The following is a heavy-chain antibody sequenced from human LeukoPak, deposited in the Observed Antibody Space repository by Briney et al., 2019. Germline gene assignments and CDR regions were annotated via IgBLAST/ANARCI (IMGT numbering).Heavy chain of an antibody. V-gene: IGHV3-23*01. J-gene: IGHJ4*02. CDR3: AKDSAAATGSTSD. Sequence: GGSLRLSCAASGFTFSSYAMSWVRQAPGKGLEWVSVISGNGGNTYYADSAKARFTISSDNSKNTVYLQMNSLRAEDTAVYYCAKDSAAATGSTSDWGQGTLVTVSS. D-gene: IGHD6-13*01. CDR2: ISGNGGNT. CDR1: GFTFSSYA.